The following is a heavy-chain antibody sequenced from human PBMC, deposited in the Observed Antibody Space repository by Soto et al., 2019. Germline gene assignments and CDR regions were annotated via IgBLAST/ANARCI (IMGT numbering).Heavy chain of an antibody. CDR1: GCTFSSHA. J-gene: IGHJ6*03. V-gene: IGHV3-23*01. CDR2: ISGSGGST. D-gene: IGHD3-16*01. CDR3: AKDGGGARPPPSPYYSYMDV. Sequence: CGFLRLPCAACGCTFSSHAMSRVRQDPGKGLEWVSAISGSGGSTYYADSVKGRFTVSRDNSKNTLYLQMNSLRAEDTAVYYCAKDGGGARPPPSPYYSYMDVWGKGTSVTVSS.